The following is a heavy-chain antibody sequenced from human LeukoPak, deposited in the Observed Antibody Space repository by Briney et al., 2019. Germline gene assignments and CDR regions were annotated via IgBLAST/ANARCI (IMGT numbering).Heavy chain of an antibody. CDR3: ARDGTMSTRAPGGVPDY. CDR2: INPNSGGT. V-gene: IGHV1-2*02. Sequence: GASVKVSCKASGYTFTGYYMHWVRQAPGQGLEWMGWINPNSGGTYYAQKLQGRVTMTRDTSISTAYMELSRLRSDDTAFYYCARDGTMSTRAPGGVPDYWGQGTLVTVSS. D-gene: IGHD3-10*02. CDR1: GYTFTGYY. J-gene: IGHJ4*02.